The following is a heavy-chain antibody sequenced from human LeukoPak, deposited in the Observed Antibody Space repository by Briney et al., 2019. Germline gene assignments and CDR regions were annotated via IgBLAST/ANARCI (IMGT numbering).Heavy chain of an antibody. CDR1: GGSISSGGYY. D-gene: IGHD3-22*01. CDR2: IYYSGST. V-gene: IGHV4-31*03. J-gene: IGHJ3*02. Sequence: SETLSLTCTVSGGSISSGGYYWSWIRQHPGEGLEWIGYIYYSGSTYYNPSLKSRVTISVDTSKNQFSLKLSSVTAADTAVYYCARAVITMIVVVTPDAFDIWGQGTMVTVSS. CDR3: ARAVITMIVVVTPDAFDI.